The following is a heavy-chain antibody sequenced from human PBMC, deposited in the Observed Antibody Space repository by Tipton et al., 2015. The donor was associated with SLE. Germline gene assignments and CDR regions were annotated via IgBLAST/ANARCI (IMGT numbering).Heavy chain of an antibody. CDR2: INHSGST. CDR3: ASQLRALFDY. CDR1: GGSFSGYY. V-gene: IGHV4-34*01. J-gene: IGHJ4*02. Sequence: TLSLTCAVYGGSFSGYYWSWIRQPPGKGLEWIGEINHSGSTNYNPSLKSRVTISVDTSKNQFSLKLSSVTAADTAVYYCASQLRALFDYWGQGNLVTASS. D-gene: IGHD1-1*01.